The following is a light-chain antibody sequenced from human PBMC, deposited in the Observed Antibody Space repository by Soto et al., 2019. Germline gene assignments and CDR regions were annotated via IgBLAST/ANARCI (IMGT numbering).Light chain of an antibody. CDR2: DAS. Sequence: EIVLTQSPATLSLSPGERATLSCRVSQSISSYLAWYQQKPGQAPRLLIHDASNRATGIPARFSGSGSGTDFTLTISSLEPEDFAFYYCQQRSNWPTFGQGTKVEIK. CDR1: QSISSY. V-gene: IGKV3-11*01. CDR3: QQRSNWPT. J-gene: IGKJ1*01.